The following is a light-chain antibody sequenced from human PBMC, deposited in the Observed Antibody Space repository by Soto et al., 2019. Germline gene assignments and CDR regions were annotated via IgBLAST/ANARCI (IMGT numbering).Light chain of an antibody. V-gene: IGKV3D-20*02. J-gene: IGKJ3*01. CDR1: QSVSSSY. CDR3: QQRSNWPIT. Sequence: EIVLTQSPGTLSLSPGERATLSCRASQSVSSSYLAWYQQKPGQAPSLLIYGTSSRATGIPDRFSGSGSGTDFTLTISSLEPEDFAVYYCQQRSNWPITFGPGTKVDIK. CDR2: GTS.